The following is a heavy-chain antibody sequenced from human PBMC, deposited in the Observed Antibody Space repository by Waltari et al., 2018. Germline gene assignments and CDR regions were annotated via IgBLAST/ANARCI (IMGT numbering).Heavy chain of an antibody. J-gene: IGHJ4*02. D-gene: IGHD6-19*01. CDR3: ARTSYSSGWDNFDY. Sequence: QVQLQESGPGLVKPSQTLSLTCPVPRLSTSSGRYQWSWIRQPGGKGLEWIGRIYTSGSTNYNPSLKSRVTISVDTSKNQFSLKLSSVTAADTAVYYCARTSYSSGWDNFDYWGQGTLVTVSS. V-gene: IGHV4-61*02. CDR2: IYTSGST. CDR1: RLSTSSGRYQ.